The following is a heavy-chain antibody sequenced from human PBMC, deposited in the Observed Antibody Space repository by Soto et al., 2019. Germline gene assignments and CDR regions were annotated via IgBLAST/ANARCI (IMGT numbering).Heavy chain of an antibody. CDR1: GYTFTDYY. CDR2: ISAYNGNT. CDR3: ARGTIAAPPDYYYYYYGMDV. D-gene: IGHD6-6*01. Sequence: ASVKVSCKASGYTFTDYYIHWVRQAPGQGLEWMGWISAYNGNTNYAQKLQGRVTMTTDTSTSTAYMELRSLRSDDTAVYYCARGTIAAPPDYYYYYYGMDVWGQGTTVTVSS. J-gene: IGHJ6*02. V-gene: IGHV1-18*04.